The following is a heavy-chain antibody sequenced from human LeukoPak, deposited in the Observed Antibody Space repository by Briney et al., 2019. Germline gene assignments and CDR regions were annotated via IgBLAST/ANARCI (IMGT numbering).Heavy chain of an antibody. J-gene: IGHJ4*02. CDR3: ATKQWLAPPPDS. Sequence: GGSLRLSCAASGFTFSKYWMLWVRQAPGKGLESVSRINTDGTVTTYADSVKGPFTVSRDNADNAMFLHMNSVRDEDTAVYYCATKQWLAPPPDSWGQGTPVTVSS. D-gene: IGHD6-19*01. V-gene: IGHV3-74*01. CDR2: INTDGTVT. CDR1: GFTFSKYW.